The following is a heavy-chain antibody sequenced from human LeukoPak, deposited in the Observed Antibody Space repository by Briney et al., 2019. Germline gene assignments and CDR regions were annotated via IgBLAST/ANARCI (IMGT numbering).Heavy chain of an antibody. Sequence: GGSLRLSCAASEFTFSRYWMSWVRQTPGKGLEWVANIKQDGSEKYHADSVKGRLTISRDNAKNSLYLQMNSLRAEDTALYYCARISPERGYSYGPLDNYFDFWGQGTLVTVSS. CDR2: IKQDGSEK. CDR3: ARISPERGYSYGPLDNYFDF. V-gene: IGHV3-7*01. CDR1: EFTFSRYW. D-gene: IGHD5-18*01. J-gene: IGHJ4*02.